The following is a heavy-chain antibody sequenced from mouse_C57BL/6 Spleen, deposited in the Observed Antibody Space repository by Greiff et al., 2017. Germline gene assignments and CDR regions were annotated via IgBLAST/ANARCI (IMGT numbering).Heavy chain of an antibody. J-gene: IGHJ1*03. D-gene: IGHD2-1*01. Sequence: EVQLQESGTVLARPGASVKMSCTTSGYTFTSYWMHWVKQRPGQGLEWIGAIYPGNSDTSYNQKFKGKAKLTAVTSASTAYMELSSLTNEDSAVYYCTREGYYGSSSTGYFDVWGTGTTVTVSS. V-gene: IGHV1-5*01. CDR3: TREGYYGSSSTGYFDV. CDR1: GYTFTSYW. CDR2: IYPGNSDT.